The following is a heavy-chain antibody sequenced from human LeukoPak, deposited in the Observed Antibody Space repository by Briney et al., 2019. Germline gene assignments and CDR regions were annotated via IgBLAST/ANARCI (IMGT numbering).Heavy chain of an antibody. J-gene: IGHJ6*02. CDR3: ARARMARKDYGIRGDYYYGMDV. V-gene: IGHV3-23*01. CDR1: GFTFRNHA. CDR2: ISGGGGRT. Sequence: PGGSLRLSCAASGFTFRNHAMSWVRQAPGKGLEWVSGISGGGGRTYYAVSVKGRFTISRDNSKNTLYLQMNSLRAEDTAVHYCARARMARKDYGIRGDYYYGMDVWGQGTTVTVSS. D-gene: IGHD4-17*01.